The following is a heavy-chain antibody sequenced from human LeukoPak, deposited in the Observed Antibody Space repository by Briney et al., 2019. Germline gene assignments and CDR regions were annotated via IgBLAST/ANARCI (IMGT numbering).Heavy chain of an antibody. CDR1: GFTFSSYA. D-gene: IGHD6-19*01. J-gene: IGHJ4*02. V-gene: IGHV3-23*01. Sequence: GGSLRLSCAASGFTFSSYAMSWVRQAPGKGLEWVSAISGSDGSTYYSDSVKGRFTISKDISKNTLYLQMSSLRAEDTAVYYCAKDPRAVAFDYWGQGTLVTVSS. CDR3: AKDPRAVAFDY. CDR2: ISGSDGST.